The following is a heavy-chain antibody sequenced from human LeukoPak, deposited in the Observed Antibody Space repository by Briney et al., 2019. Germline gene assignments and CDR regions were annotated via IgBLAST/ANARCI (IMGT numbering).Heavy chain of an antibody. CDR2: INPNSGGT. V-gene: IGHV1-2*02. CDR1: GYTFTGYY. D-gene: IGHD3-3*01. J-gene: IGHJ3*02. CDR3: ARPLKDFWSGYYGNAFDI. Sequence: ASVKVSCKASGYTFTGYYMHWVRRAPGQGLEWMGWINPNSGGTNYAQKFQGRVTMTRDTSISTAYMELSRLRSADTAVYYCARPLKDFWSGYYGNAFDIWGQGTMVTVSS.